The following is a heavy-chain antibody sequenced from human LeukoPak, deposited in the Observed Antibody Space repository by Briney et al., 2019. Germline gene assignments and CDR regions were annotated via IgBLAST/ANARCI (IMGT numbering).Heavy chain of an antibody. Sequence: PSETLSLTCAVYGGSFSGYYWSWIRQPPGKGLEWIGEINHSGSTNYNPSLKSRVTISVDTSKNQFPLKLSSVTAADTAMYYCGRRAGYESRGYLDYWGQGILVTVSS. D-gene: IGHD3-22*01. V-gene: IGHV4-34*01. CDR2: INHSGST. J-gene: IGHJ4*02. CDR3: GRRAGYESRGYLDY. CDR1: GGSFSGYY.